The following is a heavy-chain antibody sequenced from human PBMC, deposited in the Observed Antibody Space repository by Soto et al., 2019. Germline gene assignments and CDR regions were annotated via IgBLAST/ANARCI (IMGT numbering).Heavy chain of an antibody. J-gene: IGHJ5*02. CDR2: SYFSGGT. Sequence: TSETLSLTCTVSNDSINSYYWSWIRQPPGKGLQWIGYSYFSGGTDYNPALKGRVTISVDRSRNQFSLKLTSVTAVDTAVYYCVRELSRGWSDPWGQGTLVTVSS. CDR1: NDSINSYY. CDR3: VRELSRGWSDP. D-gene: IGHD3-16*01. V-gene: IGHV4-59*01.